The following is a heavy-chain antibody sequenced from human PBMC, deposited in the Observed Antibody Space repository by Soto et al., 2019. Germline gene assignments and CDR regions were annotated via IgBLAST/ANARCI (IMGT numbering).Heavy chain of an antibody. CDR1: GYPFTGYY. J-gene: IGHJ6*02. V-gene: IGHV1-2*02. CDR2: INPHSGGT. D-gene: IGHD5-12*01. Sequence: QVQLVQSGAEVKKPGASVKVSCKASGYPFTGYYMHWVRQAPGQGLEWMGWINPHSGGTNSAHKFKGRVTMTRDTSISTAYMELTSLRSDDTAVYSCARGRSRYSDYIRFYFYYGMDVWGQGTTVTVSS. CDR3: ARGRSRYSDYIRFYFYYGMDV.